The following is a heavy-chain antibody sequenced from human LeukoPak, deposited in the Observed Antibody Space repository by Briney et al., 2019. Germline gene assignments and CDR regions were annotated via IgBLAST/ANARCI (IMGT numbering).Heavy chain of an antibody. CDR3: ARARTYYYDSSGYYFPFQH. CDR1: GGSFSVYY. J-gene: IGHJ1*01. V-gene: IGHV4-34*01. CDR2: INHSGST. Sequence: SETLSLTCAVYGGSFSVYYWSWIRQPPGKGLEWTGEINHSGSTNYNPSLKSRVTISVDPSKNQFSLKLSSVTAADTAVYYCARARTYYYDSSGYYFPFQHWGQSTLVTVSS. D-gene: IGHD3-22*01.